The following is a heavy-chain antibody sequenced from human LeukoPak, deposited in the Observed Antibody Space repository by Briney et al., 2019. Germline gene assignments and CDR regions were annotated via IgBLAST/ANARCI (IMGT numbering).Heavy chain of an antibody. V-gene: IGHV1-18*01. CDR2: ISAYNGNT. CDR1: GYTFTSYG. D-gene: IGHD3-10*01. Sequence: GASVKVSCXASGYTFTSYGISWVRQAPGQGLEWMGWISAYNGNTNYAQKLQGRVTMTTDTSTSTAYMELRSLRSDDTAVYYCARGRGLTMVRGADDYWGLGTLVTVSS. CDR3: ARGRGLTMVRGADDY. J-gene: IGHJ4*02.